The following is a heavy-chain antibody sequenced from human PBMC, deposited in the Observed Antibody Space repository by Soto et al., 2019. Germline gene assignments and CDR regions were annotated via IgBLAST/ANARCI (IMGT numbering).Heavy chain of an antibody. J-gene: IGHJ4*02. CDR1: GFTFSSYG. CDR2: IWYDGSNK. Sequence: QVQLVESGGGVVQPGRSLRLSCAASGFTFSSYGMHWVRQAPGKGLEWVAVIWYDGSNKYYADSVKGRFTISRDNYKNTLYLQMNSLRAEDTAVYYCAREGTYCSGGSCYPHFDYWGQGTLVPVSS. CDR3: AREGTYCSGGSCYPHFDY. D-gene: IGHD2-15*01. V-gene: IGHV3-33*01.